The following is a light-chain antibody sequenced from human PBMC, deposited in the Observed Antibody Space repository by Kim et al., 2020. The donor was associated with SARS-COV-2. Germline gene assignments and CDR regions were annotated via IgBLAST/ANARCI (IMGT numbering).Light chain of an antibody. CDR2: GKN. CDR3: NSRDSSGNHLGV. Sequence: LGQTVMITCQGDSLRSYYASWYQQKPGQAPVLVIYGKNNRPSGIPDRFSGSSSGNTASLTITGAQAEDEADYYCNSRDSSGNHLGVFGGGTKLTVL. CDR1: SLRSYY. J-gene: IGLJ3*02. V-gene: IGLV3-19*01.